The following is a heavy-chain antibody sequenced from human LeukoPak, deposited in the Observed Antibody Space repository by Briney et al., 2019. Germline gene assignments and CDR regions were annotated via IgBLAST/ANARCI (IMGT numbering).Heavy chain of an antibody. CDR2: INHSGST. CDR1: GGSFSGYY. D-gene: IGHD3-9*01. CDR3: ASSVGGTVRYFDWGNYYYYYGMDV. Sequence: SETLSLTCAVYGGSFSGYYWSWIRQPPGKGLEWIGEINHSGSTNYNPSLKSRVTISVDTSKNQFSLKLSSVTAADTAVYYCASSVGGTVRYFDWGNYYYYYGMDVWGQGTTVTVSS. V-gene: IGHV4-34*01. J-gene: IGHJ6*02.